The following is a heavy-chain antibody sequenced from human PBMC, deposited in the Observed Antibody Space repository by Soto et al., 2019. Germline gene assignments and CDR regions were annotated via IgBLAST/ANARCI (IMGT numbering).Heavy chain of an antibody. CDR1: GFSLSTSGVG. CDR3: VHLGTPTIFGVVIRSGWFDP. J-gene: IGHJ5*02. CDR2: IYWDDDK. Sequence: QITLKESGPTVVKPTQTLTLTCTFSGFSLSTSGVGVGWIRQPPGKALEWLTLIYWDDDKRYSPSLKSRLTITKDTSKYHVVLTMTNLDTADTGTYYCVHLGTPTIFGVVIRSGWFDPWGQGTLVTVSS. D-gene: IGHD3-3*01. V-gene: IGHV2-5*02.